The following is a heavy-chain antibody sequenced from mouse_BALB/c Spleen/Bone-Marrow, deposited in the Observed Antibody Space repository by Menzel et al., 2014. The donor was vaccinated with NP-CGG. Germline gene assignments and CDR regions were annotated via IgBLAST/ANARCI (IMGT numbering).Heavy chain of an antibody. V-gene: IGHV5-6-3*01. CDR1: GFTFSSYG. J-gene: IGHJ4*01. CDR2: INSNGGST. D-gene: IGHD2-3*01. CDR3: ARDGYYVFYAMDY. Sequence: VQLKESGGGLVQPGGSLKLSCAASGFTFSSYGMSWVRQTPDKWLELVATINSNGGSTYYPDSVKGRFTISRDNAKNTLYLQMSSLKSEDAAMYYCARDGYYVFYAMDYWGQGTSVTVSS.